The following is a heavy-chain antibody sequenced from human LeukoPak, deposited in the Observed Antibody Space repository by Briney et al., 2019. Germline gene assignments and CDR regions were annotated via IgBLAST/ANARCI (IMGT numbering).Heavy chain of an antibody. CDR2: TKCRSKWYS. D-gene: IGHD7-27*01. V-gene: IGHV6-1*01. CDR1: GNSVSSNSVA. J-gene: IGHJ4*02. CDR3: ARSSSWGFDF. Sequence: SQTLSLTCAISGNSVSSNSVAWHWIRQSPSRGLEWLGKTKCRSKWYSDYAVSVKSRITINPDTSKNQFSLHLNSVTPEDTAVYYCARSSSWGFDFWGQGTLVTVSS.